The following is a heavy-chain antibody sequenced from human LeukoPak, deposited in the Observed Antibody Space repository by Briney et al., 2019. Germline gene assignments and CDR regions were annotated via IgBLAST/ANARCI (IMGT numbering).Heavy chain of an antibody. CDR3: AKEGYYGSGSSQFDY. CDR2: ISGSGGST. CDR1: GFTFSSYA. Sequence: GGSPRLSCAASGFTFSSYAMSWVRQAPGKGLEWVSAISGSGGSTYYADSVKGRFTISRDNSKNTLYLQMNSLRAEDTAVYYCAKEGYYGSGSSQFDYWGQGTLVTVSS. V-gene: IGHV3-23*01. J-gene: IGHJ4*02. D-gene: IGHD3-10*01.